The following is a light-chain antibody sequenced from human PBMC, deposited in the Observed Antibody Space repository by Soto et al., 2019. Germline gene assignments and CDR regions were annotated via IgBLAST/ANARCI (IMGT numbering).Light chain of an antibody. Sequence: EIQMTQSPSSLSASVGERVTITCRASQSIDSYLNWYQQKPGKAPKLLIYAVSNLQSGVPSRFSGSGSGTDFCLTVSSLQPEDSATYYCQQTYSTPLYTFGQGTKLEIK. CDR2: AVS. J-gene: IGKJ2*01. V-gene: IGKV1-39*01. CDR3: QQTYSTPLYT. CDR1: QSIDSY.